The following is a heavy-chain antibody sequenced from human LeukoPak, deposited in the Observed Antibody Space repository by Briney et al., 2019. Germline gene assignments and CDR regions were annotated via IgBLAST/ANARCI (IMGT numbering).Heavy chain of an antibody. V-gene: IGHV4-34*01. Sequence: SETLSLTCAVYGGSLTGYYWSWIRQSPGKGLEWIGSIYYSGSTYYNPSLKSRVTISVDTSKNQFSLKLSSVTAADTAVYYCARDRGSGSLYFDYWGQGTLVTVSS. CDR2: IYYSGST. J-gene: IGHJ4*02. CDR1: GGSLTGYY. D-gene: IGHD3-22*01. CDR3: ARDRGSGSLYFDY.